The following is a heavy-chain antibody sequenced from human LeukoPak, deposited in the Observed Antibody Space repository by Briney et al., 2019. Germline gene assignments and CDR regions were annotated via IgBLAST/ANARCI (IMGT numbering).Heavy chain of an antibody. Sequence: PSETLSLTCAVYGGSFSGYYWSWIRQPPGKGLEWIGEINHSGSTNYNPSLKSRVTISVDTSKNQFSLKLSSVTAADTAVYYCAREVIAADKNWFDPWGQGTLVTVSS. V-gene: IGHV4-34*01. J-gene: IGHJ5*02. CDR3: AREVIAADKNWFDP. D-gene: IGHD6-13*01. CDR1: GGSFSGYY. CDR2: INHSGST.